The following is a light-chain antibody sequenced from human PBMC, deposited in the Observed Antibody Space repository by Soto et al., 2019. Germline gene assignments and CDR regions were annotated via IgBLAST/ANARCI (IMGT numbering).Light chain of an antibody. Sequence: EIMMTQSPGTLSVSPGEGATLSCTASQSVNRNLAWYQQKPGQPPRLLLYGASTMATGIPVRFRGSGSGTEFTLTISSRKSEASAVSYYHQHNSWPRCTFGPGTKVEIK. J-gene: IGKJ3*01. CDR2: GAS. CDR1: QSVNRN. CDR3: HQHNSWPRCT. V-gene: IGKV3-15*01.